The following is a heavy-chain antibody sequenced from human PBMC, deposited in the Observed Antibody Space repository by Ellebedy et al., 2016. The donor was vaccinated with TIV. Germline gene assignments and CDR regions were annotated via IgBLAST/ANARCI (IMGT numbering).Heavy chain of an antibody. Sequence: PGGSLRLSCAGSGFIFGDYFMSWIPKAPGKGLEWVSSMRSNSSYTNYADSVKGRFTSSRDDVNSSLYLEMNSLRAEATAVYYCARGLGGGRTFYAFEMWGQGTMVTVSS. J-gene: IGHJ3*02. V-gene: IGHV3-11*05. CDR3: ARGLGGGRTFYAFEM. D-gene: IGHD2-15*01. CDR1: GFIFGDYF. CDR2: MRSNSSYT.